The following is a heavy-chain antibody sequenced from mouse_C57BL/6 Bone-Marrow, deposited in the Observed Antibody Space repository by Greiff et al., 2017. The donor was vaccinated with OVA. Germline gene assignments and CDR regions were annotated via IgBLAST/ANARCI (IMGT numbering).Heavy chain of an antibody. CDR2: IYPGSGST. CDR3: ARMAYYSNYVYFDD. Sequence: QVQLQQPGAELVKPGASVKMSCKASGYTFTSYWITWVKQRPGQGLEWIGDIYPGSGSTNYNEKFKSKATLTVDTSSSTAYMQLSSLTSEDSAVYSCARMAYYSNYVYFDDGGQGTTLTVSS. D-gene: IGHD2-5*01. V-gene: IGHV1-55*01. CDR1: GYTFTSYW. J-gene: IGHJ2*01.